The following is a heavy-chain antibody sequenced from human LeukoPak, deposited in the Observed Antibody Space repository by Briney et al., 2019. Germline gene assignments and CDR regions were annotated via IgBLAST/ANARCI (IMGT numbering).Heavy chain of an antibody. Sequence: GGSLRLSCASSTFTVSSNYMSWVRQAPGEGLEWVSIIYSVGNTYYADSVKGRFTISRDNSKNTLYLQMNSLRVEDTAVHYCARVFNIAAEDGYGMDVWGQGTTVTVSS. CDR1: TFTVSSNY. CDR3: ARVFNIAAEDGYGMDV. D-gene: IGHD6-13*01. J-gene: IGHJ6*02. V-gene: IGHV3-66*01. CDR2: IYSVGNT.